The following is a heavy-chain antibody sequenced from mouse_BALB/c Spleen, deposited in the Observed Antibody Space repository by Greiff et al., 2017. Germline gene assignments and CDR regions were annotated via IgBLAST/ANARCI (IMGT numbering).Heavy chain of an antibody. CDR1: GYSITSDYA. D-gene: IGHD2-14*01. Sequence: EVQLQQSGPGLVKPSQSLSLTCTVTGYSITSDYAWNWIRQFPGNKLEWMGYISYSGSTSYNPSLKSRISITRDTSKNQFFLQLNSVTTEDTATYYCARFYYRYEYYYAMDYWGQGTSVTVSS. CDR2: ISYSGST. CDR3: ARFYYRYEYYYAMDY. V-gene: IGHV3-2*02. J-gene: IGHJ4*01.